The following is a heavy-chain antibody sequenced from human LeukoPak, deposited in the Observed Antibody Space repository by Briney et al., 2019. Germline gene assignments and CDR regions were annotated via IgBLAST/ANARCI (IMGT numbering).Heavy chain of an antibody. Sequence: GGSLRLSRAASGFTFSSYAMSWVRQAPGKGLEWVSAISGSGGSTYYADSVKGRFTISRDNSKNTLYLQMNSLRAEDTAVYYCAECGRGQQLALLIPVFDYWGQGTLVTVSS. D-gene: IGHD6-13*01. V-gene: IGHV3-23*01. CDR2: ISGSGGST. CDR3: AECGRGQQLALLIPVFDY. J-gene: IGHJ4*02. CDR1: GFTFSSYA.